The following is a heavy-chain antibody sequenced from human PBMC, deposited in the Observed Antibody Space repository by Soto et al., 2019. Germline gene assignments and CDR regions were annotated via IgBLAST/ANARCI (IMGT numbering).Heavy chain of an antibody. CDR3: ARLGHPGH. J-gene: IGHJ4*02. Sequence: QVQLVQSGAEVKKPGSSVKVSCTASGGSLRNSVISWVRQAPAQRLEWMGGVIPILGTANYAQKFQGRVTMTADEASTAYMDLSSLSPDDTAVYYCARLGHPGHWGPGTLVIVSS. CDR1: GGSLRNSV. CDR2: VIPILGTA. V-gene: IGHV1-69*01.